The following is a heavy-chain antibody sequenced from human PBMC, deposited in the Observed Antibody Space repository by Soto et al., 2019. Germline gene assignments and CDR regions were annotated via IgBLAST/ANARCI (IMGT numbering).Heavy chain of an antibody. CDR1: GGSFSGYY. J-gene: IGHJ5*02. CDR2: INHSGST. Sequence: PSEALSLTCAVYGGSFSGYYWSWIRQPPGKGLEWIGEINHSGSTNYNPSLKSRVTISVDKSKNQFSLSLTSVTAADTAVYYCARGFARVRGVRSRPNWFDPWGQGPLVTVSS. D-gene: IGHD3-10*01. CDR3: ARGFARVRGVRSRPNWFDP. V-gene: IGHV4-34*01.